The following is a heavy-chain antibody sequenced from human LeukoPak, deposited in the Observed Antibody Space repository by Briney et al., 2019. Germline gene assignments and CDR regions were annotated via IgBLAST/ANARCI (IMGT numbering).Heavy chain of an antibody. CDR2: IYYSGST. CDR3: AGGTYYSDSSGYSYYSYYYMDV. J-gene: IGHJ6*03. V-gene: IGHV4-59*01. D-gene: IGHD3-22*01. Sequence: PSETLSLTCTVSGGSISSYYWSWLRQPPGKGLEWIGYIYYSGSTNYNPSLKSRVTISLDTSKNQFSLKLTSVTAADTAVYFCAGGTYYSDSSGYSYYSYYYMDVWGKGTTVTISS. CDR1: GGSISSYY.